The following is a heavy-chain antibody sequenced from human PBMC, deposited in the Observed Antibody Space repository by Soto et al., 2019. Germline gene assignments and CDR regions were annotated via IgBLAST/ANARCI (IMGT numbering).Heavy chain of an antibody. Sequence: GGSLRLSCAASRFTFSSYGMHWVRQAPGKGLEWVAVISYDGSNKYYADSVKGRFTISRDNSKNTLYLQMNSLRAEDTAVYYCAKDWLDGYNYFDYWGQGTLVTVSS. CDR1: RFTFSSYG. V-gene: IGHV3-30*18. J-gene: IGHJ4*02. D-gene: IGHD5-12*01. CDR2: ISYDGSNK. CDR3: AKDWLDGYNYFDY.